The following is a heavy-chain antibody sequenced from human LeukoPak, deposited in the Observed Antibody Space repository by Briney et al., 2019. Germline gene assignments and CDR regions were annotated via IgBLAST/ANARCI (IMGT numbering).Heavy chain of an antibody. Sequence: SQTLSLTCTVSGGSISSGDYYWSWIRQPPGKGLEWIGYIYYSGSTNYNPSLKSRVTISVDTSKNQFSLKLSSVTAADTAVYYCARLAATWDFDYWGQGTLVTVSS. CDR1: GGSISSGDYY. J-gene: IGHJ4*02. D-gene: IGHD2-15*01. CDR3: ARLAATWDFDY. V-gene: IGHV4-30-4*01. CDR2: IYYSGST.